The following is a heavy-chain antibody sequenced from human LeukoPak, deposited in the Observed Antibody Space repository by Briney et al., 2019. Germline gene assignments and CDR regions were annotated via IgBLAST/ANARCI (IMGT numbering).Heavy chain of an antibody. V-gene: IGHV3-30*18. CDR1: GFTFSSYG. D-gene: IGHD5-24*01. Sequence: GGSLRLSCAASGFTFSSYGVYWVRQAPGKGLEWAAVISYDGSNKYYADSVKGRFTISRDNSKNTLYLQMNSLRAEDTAVYYCAKDKGEDGYNGCDYWGQGTLVTVSS. J-gene: IGHJ4*02. CDR3: AKDKGEDGYNGCDY. CDR2: ISYDGSNK.